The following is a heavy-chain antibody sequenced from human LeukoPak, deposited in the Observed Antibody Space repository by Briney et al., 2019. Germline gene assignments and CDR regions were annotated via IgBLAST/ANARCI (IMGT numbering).Heavy chain of an antibody. Sequence: ASVKVSGKASGYTFTGYYMHWVRQAPGQGLEWMGWINPNSGGTNYAQKFQGRVTMTRDTSISTAYMELSRLRSDDTAVYYCARIYCSSTSCFDYWGQGTLVTVSS. V-gene: IGHV1-2*02. J-gene: IGHJ4*02. CDR3: ARIYCSSTSCFDY. CDR2: INPNSGGT. CDR1: GYTFTGYY. D-gene: IGHD2-2*01.